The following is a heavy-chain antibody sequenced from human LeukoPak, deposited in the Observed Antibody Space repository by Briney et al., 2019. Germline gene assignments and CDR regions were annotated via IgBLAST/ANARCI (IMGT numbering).Heavy chain of an antibody. V-gene: IGHV4-4*09. CDR2: IYTSGST. Sequence: TSENLSLTCTVSGGSISSDYWSWIRQPPGKGLEWIGYIYTSGSTNYNHPRTSRVTISVHTPKNHFSLKLRSATPADTAVYYCARHDIRRSSSSYFDYWGQETLHSVSS. CDR1: GGSISSDY. J-gene: IGHJ4*02. D-gene: IGHD6-6*01. CDR3: ARHDIRRSSSSYFDY.